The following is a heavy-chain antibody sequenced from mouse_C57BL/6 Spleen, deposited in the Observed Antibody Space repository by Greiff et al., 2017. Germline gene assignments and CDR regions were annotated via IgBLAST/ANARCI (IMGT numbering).Heavy chain of an antibody. V-gene: IGHV1-4*01. CDR2: INPSSGYT. Sequence: VKLQESGAELARPGASVKMSCKASGYTFTSYTMHWVKQRPGQGLEWIGYINPSSGYTKYNQKFKDKATLTADKSSSTAYMQLSSLTSEDSAVYYCARGGIYDGSAFAYWGQGTLVTVS. J-gene: IGHJ3*01. D-gene: IGHD2-3*01. CDR3: ARGGIYDGSAFAY. CDR1: GYTFTSYT.